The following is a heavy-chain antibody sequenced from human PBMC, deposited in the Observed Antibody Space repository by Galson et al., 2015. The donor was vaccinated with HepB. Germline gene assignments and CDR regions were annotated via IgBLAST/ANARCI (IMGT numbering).Heavy chain of an antibody. D-gene: IGHD6-19*01. CDR3: ARGVLPGHLGIAVAGT. J-gene: IGHJ4*02. Sequence: SLRLSCAASGFTFSSYGMHWVRQAPGKGLEWVAVIWYDGSNKYYADSVKGRFTISRDNSKNTLYLQMNSLRAEDTAVYYCARGVLPGHLGIAVAGTWGQGTLVTVSS. CDR1: GFTFSSYG. V-gene: IGHV3-33*01. CDR2: IWYDGSNK.